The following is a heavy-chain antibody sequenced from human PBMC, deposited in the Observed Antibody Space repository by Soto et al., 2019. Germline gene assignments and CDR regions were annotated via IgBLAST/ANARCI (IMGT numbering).Heavy chain of an antibody. CDR1: GGTFSSYA. CDR2: LIPIFGTA. CDR3: ARGGDIVVVVAATHPDY. V-gene: IGHV1-69*12. Sequence: QVQLVQSGAEVKKPGSSVKVSCKASGGTFSSYAISWVRQAPGQGLEWMGGLIPIFGTANYAQKFQGRVTIPAXXSXGXXDMERCNLRSEDTGVYYCARGGDIVVVVAATHPDYWGQGTLVTVSS. J-gene: IGHJ4*02. D-gene: IGHD2-15*01.